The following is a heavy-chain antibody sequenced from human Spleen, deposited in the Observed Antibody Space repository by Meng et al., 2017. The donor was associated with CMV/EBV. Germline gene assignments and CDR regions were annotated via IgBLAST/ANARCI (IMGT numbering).Heavy chain of an antibody. CDR3: ARGKIYFGAIRGGFDY. V-gene: IGHV4-39*07. Sequence: HPLLQEACPVLVKPSDPLPLTSTVSGGSISSSSYYCGWIRQPPGKGLEWIGSIYYSGSTYYNPSLKSRVTISVDTSKNQFSLKLSSVTAADTAVYYCARGKIYFGAIRGGFDYWGQGTLVTVSS. J-gene: IGHJ4*02. CDR2: IYYSGST. CDR1: GGSISSSSYY. D-gene: IGHD3-9*01.